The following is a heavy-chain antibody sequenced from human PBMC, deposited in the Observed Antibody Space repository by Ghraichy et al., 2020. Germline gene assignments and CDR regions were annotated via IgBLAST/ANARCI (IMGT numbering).Heavy chain of an antibody. CDR3: ARHVGGEGFDY. CDR1: GGSITSSRYY. V-gene: IGHV4-39*01. CDR2: IFYSGTT. J-gene: IGHJ4*02. D-gene: IGHD3-10*01. Sequence: SETLSLTCTVSGGSITSSRYYWGWIRQPPGKGLEWIGSIFYSGTTSYNPSLKSRLTISVDTSRDQFSLTLTSVTAAETAVYYCARHVGGEGFDYWGQGTLVTVSS.